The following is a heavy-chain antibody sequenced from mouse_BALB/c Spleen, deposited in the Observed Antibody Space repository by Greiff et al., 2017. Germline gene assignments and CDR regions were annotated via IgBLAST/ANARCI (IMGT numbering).Heavy chain of an antibody. D-gene: IGHD2-2*01. Sequence: DVMLVESGGGLVKPGGSLKLSCAASGFTFSSYAMSWVRQTPEKRLEWVASISSGGSTYYPDSVKGRFTISRDNAKNTLYQQMSSLKSEDTAMYYSAREGYYGYAWFAYGGQGTLVTVAA. V-gene: IGHV5-6-5*01. CDR1: GFTFSSYA. CDR2: ISSGGST. J-gene: IGHJ3*01. CDR3: AREGYYGYAWFAY.